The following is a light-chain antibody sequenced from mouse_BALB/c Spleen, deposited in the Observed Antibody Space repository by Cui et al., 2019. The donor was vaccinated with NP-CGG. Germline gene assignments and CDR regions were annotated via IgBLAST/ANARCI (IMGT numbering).Light chain of an antibody. CDR1: TGAVIISNY. CDR2: GTN. V-gene: IGLV1*01. J-gene: IGLJ1*01. CDR3: ALWYSNHWV. Sequence: QAVVTQDSALTTSPGETVTLTCRSSTGAVIISNYANWVQEKPDHLFTGLIGGTNNRAPGVPARFSGSLIGDKAALTITGTQTEDEAIYFCALWYSNHWVFGGGTKLTDL.